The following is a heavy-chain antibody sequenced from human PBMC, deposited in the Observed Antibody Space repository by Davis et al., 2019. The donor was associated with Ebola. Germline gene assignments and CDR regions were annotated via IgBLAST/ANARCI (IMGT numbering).Heavy chain of an antibody. J-gene: IGHJ4*02. D-gene: IGHD3-22*01. CDR3: ARDAYYYDSSGYYARYYFDY. CDR1: GGTFSSYA. CDR2: IIPIFGTA. V-gene: IGHV1-69*06. Sequence: SVKVSCKASGGTFSSYAISWVRQAPGQGLEWMGGIIPIFGTANYAQKFQGRVTITADKSTSTAYMELSSLRSEDTAVYYCARDAYYYDSSGYYARYYFDYWGQGTLVTVSS.